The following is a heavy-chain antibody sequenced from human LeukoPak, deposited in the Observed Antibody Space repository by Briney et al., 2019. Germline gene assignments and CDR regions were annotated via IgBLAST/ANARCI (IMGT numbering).Heavy chain of an antibody. CDR3: ARIRSYDNAFDI. CDR1: GFSLSTSGMC. CDR2: IDWDDDK. Sequence: QSGPTRVNPTQTLTLTCTFSGFSLSTSGMCVSWIRQPPGKALEWLARIDWDDDKYYSTSLKTRLTISKDTSKNQVVLTMTNMDPVDTAAYYCARIRSYDNAFDIWGQGTMVTVSS. D-gene: IGHD3-22*01. V-gene: IGHV2-70*11. J-gene: IGHJ3*02.